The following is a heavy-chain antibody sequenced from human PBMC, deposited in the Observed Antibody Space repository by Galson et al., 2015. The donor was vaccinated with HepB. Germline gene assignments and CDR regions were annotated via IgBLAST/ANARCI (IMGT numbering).Heavy chain of an antibody. J-gene: IGHJ6*02. CDR3: AKDTRYYYYGMDV. V-gene: IGHV3-9*01. Sequence: SLRLSCAASGFTFDDYAMHWVRQAPGKGLEWVSGISWNSGSIGYADSVKGRFTISRDNAKNSLYLQMNSLRAEDTALYYCAKDTRYYYYGMDVWGQGTTVTVSS. CDR2: ISWNSGSI. CDR1: GFTFDDYA.